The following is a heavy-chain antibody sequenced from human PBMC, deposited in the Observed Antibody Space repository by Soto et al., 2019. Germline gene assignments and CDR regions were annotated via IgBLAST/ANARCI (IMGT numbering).Heavy chain of an antibody. V-gene: IGHV3-11*05. J-gene: IGHJ6*02. CDR1: GFTFGDSY. Sequence: QVQLVESGGGLVPPGGSLRLSCAGSGFTFGDSYMSWIRQAPGKGLEWLSYISPGSRYPAYADSVKGRFTISRDNAKRSLYLQMNSLRAEDTAIYYCATFMLLFGAPGWGRPMDVWGQGTAVTVSS. CDR3: ATFMLLFGAPGWGRPMDV. D-gene: IGHD3-10*01. CDR2: ISPGSRYP.